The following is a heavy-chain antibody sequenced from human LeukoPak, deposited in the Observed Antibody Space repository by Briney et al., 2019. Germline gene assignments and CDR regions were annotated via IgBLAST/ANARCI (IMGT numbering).Heavy chain of an antibody. CDR2: IDTKSGAT. J-gene: IGHJ4*02. Sequence: GASVKVSCKASGYTFTDYLLYWVRQAPGQGLEWMGWIDTKSGATKFAQKFQARVTMTSDTSITTAYMDLSSLTSDDTAVYYCVTNDVALHTGLGYWGQGTLVTVSS. V-gene: IGHV1-2*02. CDR1: GYTFTDYL. CDR3: VTNDVALHTGLGY. D-gene: IGHD1-1*01.